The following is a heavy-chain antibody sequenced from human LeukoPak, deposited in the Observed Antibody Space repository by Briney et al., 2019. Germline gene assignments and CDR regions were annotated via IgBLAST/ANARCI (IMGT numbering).Heavy chain of an antibody. J-gene: IGHJ4*02. CDR1: GFTFSSYS. Sequence: PGGSLRLSCAASGFTFSSYSMNWVRQAPGKGLEWVSSISSSSSYIYYADSVKGRFTISRDNAKNSLHLQMNSLRAEDTAVYYCARADISRGYYFDYWGQGTLVTVSS. CDR3: ARADISRGYYFDY. CDR2: ISSSSSYI. V-gene: IGHV3-21*01. D-gene: IGHD2-21*01.